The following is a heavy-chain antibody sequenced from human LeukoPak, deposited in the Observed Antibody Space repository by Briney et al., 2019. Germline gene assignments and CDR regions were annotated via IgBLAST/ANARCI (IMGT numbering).Heavy chain of an antibody. J-gene: IGHJ3*02. D-gene: IGHD1-26*01. CDR1: GGTFSSYA. Sequence: ASVKVSCKASGGTFSSYAISWVRQAPGQGLEWMGGIIPIFGTANYAQKFQGRVAITTNESTSTAYMELSSLRSEDTAVYYCAAAVVKYSGSSRAFDIWGQGTMVTVSS. CDR3: AAAVVKYSGSSRAFDI. V-gene: IGHV1-69*05. CDR2: IIPIFGTA.